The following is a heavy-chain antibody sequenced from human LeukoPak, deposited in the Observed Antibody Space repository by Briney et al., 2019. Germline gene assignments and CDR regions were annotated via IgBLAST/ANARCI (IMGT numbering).Heavy chain of an antibody. D-gene: IGHD6-13*01. CDR2: INPNSGGT. J-gene: IGHJ6*02. V-gene: IGHV1-2*02. Sequence: GASVKVSCKASGYTFTGYYMHWVRQAPGQGLEWMGWINPNSGGTNYAQKFQGRVTMTRDTSISTAYMELSRLRSDDTAVYYCAREAAAGTSYYYYGMDVWGQGTTVTVSS. CDR3: AREAAAGTSYYYYGMDV. CDR1: GYTFTGYY.